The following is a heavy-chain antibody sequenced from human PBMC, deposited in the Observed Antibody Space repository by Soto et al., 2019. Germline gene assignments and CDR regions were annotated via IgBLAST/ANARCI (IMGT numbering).Heavy chain of an antibody. CDR3: ARPQPDGYSYGSAVIGAFDI. D-gene: IGHD5-18*01. CDR2: ISAYNGNT. J-gene: IGHJ3*02. Sequence: QVQLVQSGAEVKKPGASVKVSCKASGYTFTSYGISWVRQAPGQGLEWMGWISAYNGNTNYAQKLQGRVTMTTDTSTSTAYMELRSLRSDDTAVYYCARPQPDGYSYGSAVIGAFDIWGQGTMVTVSS. CDR1: GYTFTSYG. V-gene: IGHV1-18*01.